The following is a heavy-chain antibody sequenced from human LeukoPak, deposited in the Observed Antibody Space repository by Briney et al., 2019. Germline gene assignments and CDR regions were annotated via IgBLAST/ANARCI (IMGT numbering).Heavy chain of an antibody. V-gene: IGHV3-30*03. CDR2: ISYDGSNK. D-gene: IGHD3-16*01. CDR1: GSTFSSYG. Sequence: PGGSLRLSCAASGSTFSSYGMHWVRQAPGKGLDGVAVISYDGSNKYYADSVKGRFTISRDNSKNTLYLQMNSLRAEDTAVYYCARATSRFDPWGQGTLVTVSS. J-gene: IGHJ5*02. CDR3: ARATSRFDP.